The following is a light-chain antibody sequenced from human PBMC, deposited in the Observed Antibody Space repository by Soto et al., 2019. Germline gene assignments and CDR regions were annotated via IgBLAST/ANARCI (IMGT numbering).Light chain of an antibody. CDR1: QSISSW. V-gene: IGKV1-5*03. J-gene: IGKJ3*01. Sequence: DIQMTQSPSTLSASVGDRVTITCRASQSISSWLAWYQQKPGKAPKLLIYKASNLESGVPSRFSGSGSRTEFTLTISSLQPDDFATYYCQQHNDYLLTFGPGTKVDFK. CDR3: QQHNDYLLT. CDR2: KAS.